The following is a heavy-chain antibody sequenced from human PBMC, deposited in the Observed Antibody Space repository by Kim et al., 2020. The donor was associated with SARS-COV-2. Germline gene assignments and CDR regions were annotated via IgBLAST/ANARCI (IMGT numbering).Heavy chain of an antibody. D-gene: IGHD3-16*02. CDR1: GFTFSWSA. CDR3: VRAVSSLWWYLDV. CDR2: ISEDGRNA. Sequence: GGSLRLSCEASGFTFSWSAMNWVRQAPGKGLEWVSAISEDGRNANYADSVKGRFTISRDNFKNTLYLQMNSLRVDDTSVYYCVRAVSSLWWYLDVWGRGTLVTVSS. J-gene: IGHJ2*01. V-gene: IGHV3-30*04.